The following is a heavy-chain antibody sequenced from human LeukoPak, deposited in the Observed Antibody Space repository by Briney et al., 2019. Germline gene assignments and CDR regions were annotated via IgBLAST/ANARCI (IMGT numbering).Heavy chain of an antibody. D-gene: IGHD2-2*01. J-gene: IGHJ6*04. V-gene: IGHV4-34*01. CDR2: INHSGST. CDR3: ARGQLVPAAKKRDYYYGMDV. CDR1: GGSFSGYY. Sequence: SETLSLTCAVYGGSFSGYYWSWIRQPSGKGLEWIGEINHSGSTNYNPSLKSRVTISVDTSKNQFSLKLSSVTAADTAVYYYARGQLVPAAKKRDYYYGMDVWGKGTTVTVSS.